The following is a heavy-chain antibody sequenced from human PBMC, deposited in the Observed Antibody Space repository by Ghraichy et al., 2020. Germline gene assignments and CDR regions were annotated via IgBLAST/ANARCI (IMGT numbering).Heavy chain of an antibody. J-gene: IGHJ3*02. V-gene: IGHV4-34*01. CDR3: ARPRGVAKAFDI. Sequence: SETLSLTCAVYGGSFSGYYWSWIRQPPGKGLEWIGEINHSGSTNYNPSLKSRVTISVDTSKNQFSLKLSSVTAADTAVYYCARPRGVAKAFDIWGQGTMVTVS. CDR1: GGSFSGYY. D-gene: IGHD3-10*01. CDR2: INHSGST.